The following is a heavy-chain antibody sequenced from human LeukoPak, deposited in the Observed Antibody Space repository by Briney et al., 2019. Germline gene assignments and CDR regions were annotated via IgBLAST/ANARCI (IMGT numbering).Heavy chain of an antibody. CDR3: ARLDIVATTNFDY. CDR2: IYYSGST. J-gene: IGHJ4*02. Sequence: PSETLSLTCTVSGRSISGYYWNWIRQPPGKGLEWIGYIYYSGSTSYNPSLNSRATISIDTSKNQFSLTLSSVTAADTAVYYCARLDIVATTNFDYWGQGTLVTVSS. V-gene: IGHV4-59*12. CDR1: GRSISGYY. D-gene: IGHD5-12*01.